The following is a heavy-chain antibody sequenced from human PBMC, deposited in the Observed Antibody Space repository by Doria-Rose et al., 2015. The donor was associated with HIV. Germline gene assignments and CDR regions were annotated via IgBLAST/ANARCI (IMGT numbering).Heavy chain of an antibody. J-gene: IGHJ4*02. V-gene: IGHV4-59*01. CDR1: GGSISHYY. D-gene: IGHD1-26*01. Sequence: VQLVESGPGLVKPSKTLSLTCSVSGGSISHYYWSWIRQPPGKGLEYIGDIFYTGSTNYSASLKSRVSISIDTSKNKFPLRLSSVTAADTAVYYCARVLSGTYDYWGQGTLVTVSS. CDR2: IFYTGST. CDR3: ARVLSGTYDY.